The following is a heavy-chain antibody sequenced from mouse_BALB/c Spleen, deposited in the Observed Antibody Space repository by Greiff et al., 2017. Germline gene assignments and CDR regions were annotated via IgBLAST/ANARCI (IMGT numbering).Heavy chain of an antibody. Sequence: VQLVESGAELVRPGASVTLSCKASGYTFTDYEMHWVKQTPVHGLEWIGAIDPETGGTAYNQKFKGKATLTADKSSSTAYMELRSLTSEDSAVYYGTREGWDYWGQGTTLTVSS. V-gene: IGHV1-15*01. CDR1: GYTFTDYE. CDR3: TREGWDY. D-gene: IGHD1-1*02. CDR2: IDPETGGT. J-gene: IGHJ2*01.